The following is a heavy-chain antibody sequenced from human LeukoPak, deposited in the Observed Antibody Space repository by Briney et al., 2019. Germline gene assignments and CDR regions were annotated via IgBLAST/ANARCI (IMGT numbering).Heavy chain of an antibody. CDR1: GFTFDDYA. Sequence: GRSLRLSCAASGFTFDDYAMHWVRQAPGKGLEWVSGISWNSGSIGYADSVKGRFTISRDNAKNSLYLQMNSLRAEDTALYYCAKDLGYCSSTSCSDAFDIWGQGTMVTVSS. V-gene: IGHV3-9*01. J-gene: IGHJ3*02. D-gene: IGHD2-2*01. CDR3: AKDLGYCSSTSCSDAFDI. CDR2: ISWNSGSI.